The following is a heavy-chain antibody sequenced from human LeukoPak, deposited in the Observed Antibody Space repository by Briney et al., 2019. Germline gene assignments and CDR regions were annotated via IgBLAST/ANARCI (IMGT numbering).Heavy chain of an antibody. CDR2: FSAYNGNT. V-gene: IGHV1-18*01. CDR1: GYTFTSYG. Sequence: ASVKVSCKASGYTFTSYGISWVRQAPGQGREWMGWFSAYNGNTNYAQKLQGRVTMTTDTSTSTAYMELRSLRSDDTAVYNCARGKALWGYCSGGSSYCFDYWGQGTLVTVSS. CDR3: ARGKALWGYCSGGSSYCFDY. J-gene: IGHJ4*02. D-gene: IGHD2-15*01.